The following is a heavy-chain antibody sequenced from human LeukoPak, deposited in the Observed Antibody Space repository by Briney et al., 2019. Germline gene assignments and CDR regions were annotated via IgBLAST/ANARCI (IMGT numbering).Heavy chain of an antibody. CDR3: ARGRGYCSSTSCYERAFDI. CDR2: ISSSSSYT. V-gene: IGHV3-11*06. J-gene: IGHJ3*02. CDR1: GFTFSDYY. Sequence: GGSLRLSCAASGFTFSDYYMCWIRQAPGKGLEWVSYISSSSSYTNYADSVKGRFTISRDNAKNSLYLQMNSLRAEDTAVYYCARGRGYCSSTSCYERAFDIWGQGTMVTVSS. D-gene: IGHD2-2*01.